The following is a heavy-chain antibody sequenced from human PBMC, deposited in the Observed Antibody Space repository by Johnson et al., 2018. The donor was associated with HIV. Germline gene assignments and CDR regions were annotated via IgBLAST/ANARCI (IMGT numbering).Heavy chain of an antibody. J-gene: IGHJ3*02. CDR2: ISYDGSKK. V-gene: IGHV3-30-3*01. D-gene: IGHD1-26*01. CDR1: GFTFSSYA. CDR3: ANGGSYSAADDAFDI. Sequence: QVQLVESGGGVVQPGRSLRLSCAASGFTFSSYAMHWVRQAPGKGLEWVAVISYDGSKKYYADSVKGRFTISRDNSKNTLYLQMNSLRAEDTAVYYCANGGSYSAADDAFDIWGQGTMVTVSS.